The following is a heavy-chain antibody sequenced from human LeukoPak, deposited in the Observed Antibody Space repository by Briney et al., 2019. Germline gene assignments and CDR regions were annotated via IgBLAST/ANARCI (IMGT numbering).Heavy chain of an antibody. CDR1: GFTFSSYW. CDR3: ARGRRTSYGLFDY. Sequence: PGGSLRLSCAASGFTFSSYWMSWVRQAPGKGLEWVANIKQDGSEKYYVDSVKGRFTISRDNAKNSLYLQMNSLRAEDTAVYYCARGRRTSYGLFDYWGQGTLVTVSS. CDR2: IKQDGSEK. D-gene: IGHD4-17*01. V-gene: IGHV3-7*01. J-gene: IGHJ4*02.